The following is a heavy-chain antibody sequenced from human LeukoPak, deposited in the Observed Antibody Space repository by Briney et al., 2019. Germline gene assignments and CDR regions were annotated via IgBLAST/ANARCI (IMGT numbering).Heavy chain of an antibody. CDR2: IWYDGSDK. Sequence: GRSLRLSCAASGFTFSSYGMRWVRQAPGKGLEWVAVIWYDGSDKYYADSVKGRFTISRDNSKNTLYLQMNSLRAEDTAVYYCARSRDLGVTTGFDYWGQGTLVTVSS. CDR1: GFTFSSYG. J-gene: IGHJ4*02. CDR3: ARSRDLGVTTGFDY. V-gene: IGHV3-33*01. D-gene: IGHD4-11*01.